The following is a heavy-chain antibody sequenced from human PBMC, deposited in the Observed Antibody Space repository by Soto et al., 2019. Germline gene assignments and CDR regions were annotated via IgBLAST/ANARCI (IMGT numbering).Heavy chain of an antibody. Sequence: LRLSCVASGFSFNSHAMNWVRLAPGKGPEWVATISATGYYIYYADSVQGRFTISRDNARKSLFLQMNGLRAEDTAVYYCVRDFSRIVGATADAFDMWGQGTTVTVSS. V-gene: IGHV3-21*01. CDR2: ISATGYYI. J-gene: IGHJ3*02. CDR3: VRDFSRIVGATADAFDM. D-gene: IGHD1-26*01. CDR1: GFSFNSHA.